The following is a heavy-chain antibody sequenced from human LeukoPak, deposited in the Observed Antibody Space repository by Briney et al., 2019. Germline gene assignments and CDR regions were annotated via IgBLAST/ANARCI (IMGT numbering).Heavy chain of an antibody. CDR2: ISGSGGST. V-gene: IGHV3-23*01. J-gene: IGHJ6*02. Sequence: GGSLRLSCAASGFTFSSYAMSWVRQAPGKGLEWVSAISGSGGSTYYADSVKGRFTISRDNAKNSLYLQMNSLRAEDTAVYYCARGHMVRGVIIHYYYGMDVWGQGTTVTVSS. D-gene: IGHD3-10*01. CDR1: GFTFSSYA. CDR3: ARGHMVRGVIIHYYYGMDV.